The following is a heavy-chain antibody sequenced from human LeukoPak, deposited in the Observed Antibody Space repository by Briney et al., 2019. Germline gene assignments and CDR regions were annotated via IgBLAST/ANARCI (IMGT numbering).Heavy chain of an antibody. V-gene: IGHV3-30*04. D-gene: IGHD3-3*01. J-gene: IGHJ6*03. CDR3: ARDREVRYDFSSGYSLRGLAPGYMDV. CDR2: ISYDGSNK. Sequence: GGSLRLSCAASGFTFSSYAMHWVRQAPGKGLEWVAVISYDGSNKYYADSVKGRFTISRDNSKNTLYLQMNSLRAEDTAVYYCARDREVRYDFSSGYSLRGLAPGYMDVWGKGTTVTVSS. CDR1: GFTFSSYA.